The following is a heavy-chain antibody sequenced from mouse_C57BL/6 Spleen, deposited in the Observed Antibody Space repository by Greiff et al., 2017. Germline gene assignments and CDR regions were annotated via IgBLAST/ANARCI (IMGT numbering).Heavy chain of an antibody. J-gene: IGHJ3*01. V-gene: IGHV1-69*01. D-gene: IGHD1-1*01. CDR2: IDPSDSYT. CDR1: GYTFTSYW. CDR3: ARALLLRSPWFAY. Sequence: QVQLQQPGAELVMPGASVKLSCKASGYTFTSYWMHWVKQRPGQGLEWIGEIDPSDSYTNYNQKFKGKSTLTVDKSSSTAYMQLSSLTSEDSAVYYGARALLLRSPWFAYWGQGTLVTVSA.